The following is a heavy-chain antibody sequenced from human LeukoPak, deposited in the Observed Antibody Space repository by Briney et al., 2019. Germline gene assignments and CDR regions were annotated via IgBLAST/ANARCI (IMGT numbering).Heavy chain of an antibody. CDR3: ARYNYYDSSGYEAKKTFDY. J-gene: IGHJ4*02. CDR2: IYYSGST. CDR1: GGSISSGGYY. Sequence: SETLSLTCTVSGGSISSGGYYWSWIRLHPGKGLEWIGYIYYSGSTYYNPSLKSRVTISVDTSKNQFSLKLSSVTAADTAVYYCARYNYYDSSGYEAKKTFDYWGQGTLVTVSS. D-gene: IGHD3-22*01. V-gene: IGHV4-31*03.